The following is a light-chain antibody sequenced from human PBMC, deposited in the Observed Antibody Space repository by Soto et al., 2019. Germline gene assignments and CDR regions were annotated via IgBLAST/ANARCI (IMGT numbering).Light chain of an antibody. Sequence: EVVLTQSPATLSLSPGERATLSCRASQSISNCLAWYQHKPGQAPRLLIYDASSRATGIPARFSGSGSGTDFTLTISSLETEDFAVYYCQQRSNWLWTFGQGTKVEIK. CDR1: QSISNC. CDR2: DAS. J-gene: IGKJ1*01. V-gene: IGKV3-11*01. CDR3: QQRSNWLWT.